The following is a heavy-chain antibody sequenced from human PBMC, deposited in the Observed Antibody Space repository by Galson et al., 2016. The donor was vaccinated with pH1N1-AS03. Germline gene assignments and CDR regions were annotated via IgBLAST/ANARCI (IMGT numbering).Heavy chain of an antibody. J-gene: IGHJ6*02. CDR2: IYYSGHT. D-gene: IGHD3-10*01. CDR3: ARDLGPGGYGYYHGMDV. CDR1: GGSISTHY. Sequence: SETLSLTCTVSGGSISTHYWNWIRQSPGKGLEWIGYIYYSGHTKYNPSLESRVTISVDTSKNQFSLKLNSVTVADTAVYYCARDLGPGGYGYYHGMDVWGQGTTVTVSS. V-gene: IGHV4-59*11.